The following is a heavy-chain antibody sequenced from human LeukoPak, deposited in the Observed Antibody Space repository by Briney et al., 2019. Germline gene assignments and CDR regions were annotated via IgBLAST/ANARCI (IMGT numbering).Heavy chain of an antibody. CDR2: ISSSSSYI. CDR1: GFTFSSYS. Sequence: GGSLRLSYAASGFTFSSYSMNWVRQAPGKGLEWVSSISSSSSYIYYADSVKGRFTISRDNAKNSLYLQMNSLRAEDTAVYYCARDFRWDGYNSFDYWGQGTLVTVSS. J-gene: IGHJ4*02. CDR3: ARDFRWDGYNSFDY. V-gene: IGHV3-21*04. D-gene: IGHD5-24*01.